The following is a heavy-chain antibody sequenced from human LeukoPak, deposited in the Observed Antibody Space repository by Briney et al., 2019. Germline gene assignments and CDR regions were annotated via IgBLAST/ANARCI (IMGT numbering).Heavy chain of an antibody. J-gene: IGHJ3*02. D-gene: IGHD3-10*01. CDR3: ATASGHSFDI. Sequence: PGGSLRLSCAASGFTFSSYWMRWVRQVPGKGLVWVSRINSDGNSTTYADSVKGRFTISRDNAKNTLYVQMNSLRAEDTAVYYSATASGHSFDIWGQGTMVTVSS. V-gene: IGHV3-74*01. CDR2: INSDGNST. CDR1: GFTFSSYW.